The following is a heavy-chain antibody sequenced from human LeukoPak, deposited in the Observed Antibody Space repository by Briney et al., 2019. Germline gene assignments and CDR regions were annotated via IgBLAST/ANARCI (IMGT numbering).Heavy chain of an antibody. CDR3: ARAPLYCTNGVCYGDFDY. V-gene: IGHV4-34*01. Sequence: SETLSLTCAVYGGSFSDYYWSWIRQPPGKGLEWIGEINHSGSTNYNPSLKSRVTISVDTSKNQFSLKLSSVTAADTAVYYCARAPLYCTNGVCYGDFDYWGQGTLVTVSS. CDR1: GGSFSDYY. CDR2: INHSGST. D-gene: IGHD2-8*01. J-gene: IGHJ4*02.